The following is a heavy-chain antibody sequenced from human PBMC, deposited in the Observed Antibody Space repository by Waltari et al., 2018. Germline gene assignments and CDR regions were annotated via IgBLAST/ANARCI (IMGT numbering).Heavy chain of an antibody. CDR2: ISYDGNNK. CDR1: TFSFHDHT. Sequence: HLVESGGGEVQPGRSLRLSCAASTFSFHDHTIHCAPQTPDKGLQWVALISYDGNNKEYSDSVKGRFTISRDTSKNTVSLQMSSLRVADTGLYFCARSLTTSAWRSTFYYSRLDVWGRGTTVTVSS. CDR3: ARSLTTSAWRSTFYYSRLDV. V-gene: IGHV3-30*04. J-gene: IGHJ6*02. D-gene: IGHD1-26*01.